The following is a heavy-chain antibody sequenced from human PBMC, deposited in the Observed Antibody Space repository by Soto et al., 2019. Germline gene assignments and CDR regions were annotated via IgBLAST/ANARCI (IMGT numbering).Heavy chain of an antibody. CDR3: ARGRPYCTNGVCYIAYFDY. J-gene: IGHJ4*02. CDR2: ISAYNGNT. D-gene: IGHD2-8*01. Sequence: GXSVKVSCKASVYTFTSYGISWVRQAPGQGLEWMGWISAYNGNTNYAQKLQGRVTMTTDTSTSTAYMELRSLRSDDTAVYYCARGRPYCTNGVCYIAYFDYWGQGTLVTVSS. CDR1: VYTFTSYG. V-gene: IGHV1-18*01.